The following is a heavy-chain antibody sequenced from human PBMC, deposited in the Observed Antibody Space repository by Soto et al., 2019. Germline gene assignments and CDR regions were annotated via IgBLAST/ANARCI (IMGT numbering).Heavy chain of an antibody. V-gene: IGHV3-33*06. CDR3: AKGRPKWKYSLGWFDP. J-gene: IGHJ5*02. CDR2: IWYDGSNK. CDR1: GFTFSSYG. D-gene: IGHD1-7*01. Sequence: GGSLRLSCAASGFTFSSYGMHWVRQAPGKGLEWVAIIWYDGSNKYYADSVKGRFTISRDNSKSTLYLQMDTLRAEDTAVYYGAKGRPKWKYSLGWFDPWGQGTLVTVSS.